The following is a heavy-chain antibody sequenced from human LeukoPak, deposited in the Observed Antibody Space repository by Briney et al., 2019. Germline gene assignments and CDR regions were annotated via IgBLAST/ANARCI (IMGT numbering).Heavy chain of an antibody. Sequence: GSPRLSCAIPGLTLSSSWMDWVRQAPGKGLEVVATINPEGSEKSSAGSVKGRFTISRANAKNSLYLQMDSLRVEDTAFYYCARDLAYSRLDYWGQGMLVTVSS. CDR2: INPEGSEK. D-gene: IGHD5-18*01. V-gene: IGHV3-7*01. CDR1: GLTLSSSW. CDR3: ARDLAYSRLDY. J-gene: IGHJ4*02.